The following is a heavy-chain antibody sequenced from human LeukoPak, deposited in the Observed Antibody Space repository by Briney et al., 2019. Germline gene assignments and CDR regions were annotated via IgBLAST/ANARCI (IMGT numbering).Heavy chain of an antibody. CDR3: AKLHSATITADFDH. CDR1: GFTFSGSA. Sequence: PGGSLRLSCAASGFTFSGSAMSWVRQAPGKGLEWVSGISIGGDHTYYADSVKGRFTISRDNSKNTLSLQMSNLRAEDTAIYYCAKLHSATITADFDHWGQGTLVTVSS. V-gene: IGHV3-23*01. D-gene: IGHD1-14*01. J-gene: IGHJ4*02. CDR2: ISIGGDHT.